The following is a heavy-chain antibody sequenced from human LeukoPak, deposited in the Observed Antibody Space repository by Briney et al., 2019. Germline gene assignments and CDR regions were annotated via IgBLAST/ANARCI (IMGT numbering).Heavy chain of an antibody. CDR2: INHSGST. CDR1: GGSFSGYY. CDR3: ARGDYSYMDV. V-gene: IGHV4-34*01. Sequence: SETLSLTCAVYGGSFSGYYWSWIRQPPGKGLEWIGEINHSGSTNYNPSLKSRVTISVDTSKNQFSLKLSSVTAADTAVYYCARGDYSYMDVWGKGTTVTVSS. J-gene: IGHJ6*03.